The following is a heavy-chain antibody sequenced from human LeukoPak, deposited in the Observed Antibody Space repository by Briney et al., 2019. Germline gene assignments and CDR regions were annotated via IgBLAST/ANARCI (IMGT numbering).Heavy chain of an antibody. Sequence: SVEVSCKASGGTFSSYAISWVRQAPGQGLEWMGGIIPIFGTANYAQKFQGRVTITADESTSTAYMELSSLRSEDTAVYYCARHHSSGCYYYYYYMDVWGKGTTVTVSS. CDR1: GGTFSSYA. D-gene: IGHD6-19*01. CDR3: ARHHSSGCYYYYYYMDV. J-gene: IGHJ6*03. V-gene: IGHV1-69*13. CDR2: IIPIFGTA.